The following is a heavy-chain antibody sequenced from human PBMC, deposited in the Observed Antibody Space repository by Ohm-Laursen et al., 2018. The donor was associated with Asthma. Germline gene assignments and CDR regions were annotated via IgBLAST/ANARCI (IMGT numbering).Heavy chain of an antibody. J-gene: IGHJ4*02. Sequence: ASVKVSCKASGYSFTGYYMDWVRQAPGQGLEWMGRINPSSGGTNYAQKFQDRVTMARDTSISTAYMELHRLKSDDTAVYYCAKDALYSRPYYFDYWGRGTLVTVSS. CDR3: AKDALYSRPYYFDY. D-gene: IGHD5-12*01. CDR1: GYSFTGYY. V-gene: IGHV1-2*06. CDR2: INPSSGGT.